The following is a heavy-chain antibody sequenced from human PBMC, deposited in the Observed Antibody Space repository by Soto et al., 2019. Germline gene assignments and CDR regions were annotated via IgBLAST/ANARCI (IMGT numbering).Heavy chain of an antibody. V-gene: IGHV1-58*01. D-gene: IGHD4-17*01. CDR3: AAGNLGVTTFLEYYYCGMDV. CDR2: IVVGSGNT. J-gene: IGHJ6*02. CDR1: GFTFTSSA. Sequence: SVKVSCKASGFTFTSSAVQWVRQARGQRLEWIGWIVVGSGNTNYAQKFQERVTITRDMSTSTAYMELSSLRSEDTAVYYCAAGNLGVTTFLEYYYCGMDVWGQGTTVTVSS.